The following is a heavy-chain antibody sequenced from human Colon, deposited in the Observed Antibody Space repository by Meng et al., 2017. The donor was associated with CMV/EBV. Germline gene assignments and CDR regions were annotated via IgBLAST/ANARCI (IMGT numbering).Heavy chain of an antibody. V-gene: IGHV4-59*11. D-gene: IGHD1-26*01. Sequence: SETLSLTCTVSGGSISPHYWSWIRQPPGKGLEWIGFIYYSGRTIYNPSLKSRVTMSVDTSENQFSLKLTSVTAADAAVYFCAKVGLGASTEIYYFDYWGQGALVTVSS. CDR2: IYYSGRT. J-gene: IGHJ4*02. CDR3: AKVGLGASTEIYYFDY. CDR1: GGSISPHY.